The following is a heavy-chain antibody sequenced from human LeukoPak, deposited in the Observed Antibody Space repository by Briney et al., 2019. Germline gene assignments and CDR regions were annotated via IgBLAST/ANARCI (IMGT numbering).Heavy chain of an antibody. Sequence: SETLSLTCTVSGGSISSYYWSWIRQPAGKGLEWIGRIHTSGSTNYNPSLRSRVTLSVDTSKNQFSLKLSSVTAADTAVYYCARVEAPANYYLMDVWGQGTTVTVSS. D-gene: IGHD2-2*01. V-gene: IGHV4-4*07. J-gene: IGHJ6*02. CDR3: ARVEAPANYYLMDV. CDR1: GGSISSYY. CDR2: IHTSGST.